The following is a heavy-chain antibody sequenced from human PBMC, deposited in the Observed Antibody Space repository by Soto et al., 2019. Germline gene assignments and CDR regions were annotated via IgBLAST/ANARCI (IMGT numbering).Heavy chain of an antibody. D-gene: IGHD1-7*01. J-gene: IGHJ6*02. CDR1: GFTFSSYW. CDR3: ARVRTTGAYYYGMDV. Sequence: GGSLRLSCAASGFTFSSYWMSWVRQAPGKGLEWVANIKQDGSEKYYVDSVKGRFTISRDNAKNSLYLQMNSLRAEDTAVYYCARVRTTGAYYYGMDVWGQGTTVTVS. V-gene: IGHV3-7*01. CDR2: IKQDGSEK.